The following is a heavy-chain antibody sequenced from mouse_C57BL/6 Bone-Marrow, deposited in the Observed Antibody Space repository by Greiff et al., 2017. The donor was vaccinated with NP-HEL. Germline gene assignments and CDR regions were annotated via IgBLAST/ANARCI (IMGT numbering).Heavy chain of an antibody. CDR3: ASTTVVAYFDY. Sequence: VMLVESGPELVKPGASVKLSCKASGYTFTSYDINWVKQRPGQGLEWIGWIYPRDGSTKYNEKFKGKATLTVDTSSSTAYMELHSLTSEDSAVYFCASTTVVAYFDYWGQGTTLTVSS. CDR2: IYPRDGST. CDR1: GYTFTSYD. V-gene: IGHV1-85*01. D-gene: IGHD1-1*01. J-gene: IGHJ2*01.